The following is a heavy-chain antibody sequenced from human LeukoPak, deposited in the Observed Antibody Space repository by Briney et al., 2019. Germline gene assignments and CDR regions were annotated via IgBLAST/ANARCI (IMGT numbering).Heavy chain of an antibody. CDR2: ISSKGDYT. D-gene: IGHD6-19*01. V-gene: IGHV3-64*01. J-gene: IGHJ4*02. Sequence: GGSLRPSCSASGFTFSSYAMHWVRQAPGKGLEYVAAISSKGDYTHYANSVKGRFTISRDNSKNTLYLEMGSLRAEDMAVYYCARPSSSGWYAPFFWGQGTLVTVSS. CDR3: ARPSSSGWYAPFF. CDR1: GFTFSSYA.